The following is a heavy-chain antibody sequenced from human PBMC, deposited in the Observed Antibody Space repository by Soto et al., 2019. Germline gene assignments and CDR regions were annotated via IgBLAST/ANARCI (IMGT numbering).Heavy chain of an antibody. J-gene: IGHJ4*02. CDR3: AGTYYYDSSGFWPL. CDR2: INHSGST. Sequence: SETLSLTCAVYGGSFSGYYWSWIRQPPGKGLEWIGEINHSGSTNYNPSLKSRVTISVDTSKNQFSLNLSSVTAADTAVYYCAGTYYYDSSGFWPLWGQGTLVTVSS. CDR1: GGSFSGYY. D-gene: IGHD3-22*01. V-gene: IGHV4-34*01.